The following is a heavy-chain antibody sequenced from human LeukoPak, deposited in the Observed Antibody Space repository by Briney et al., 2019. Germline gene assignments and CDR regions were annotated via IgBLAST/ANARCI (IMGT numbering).Heavy chain of an antibody. CDR1: GFIVTNNY. V-gene: IGHV3-66*01. Sequence: GGSRRLSCTASGFIVTNNYINWVRQAPGKGLEWVSLVYSGGSTYYADSVKGRFTISRDNSKNMVYLQMNSLRAEDTAMYYCARDPQAVLIDPYGGGKGTLAPVSS. J-gene: IGHJ4*02. D-gene: IGHD2-8*01. CDR2: VYSGGST. CDR3: ARDPQAVLIDPYG.